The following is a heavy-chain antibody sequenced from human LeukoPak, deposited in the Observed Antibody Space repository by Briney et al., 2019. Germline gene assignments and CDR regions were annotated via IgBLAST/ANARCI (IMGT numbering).Heavy chain of an antibody. V-gene: IGHV1-8*01. J-gene: IGHJ6*03. CDR1: GYTFTSYD. CDR3: ARVRHDILTGYLYYYYYMDV. D-gene: IGHD3-9*01. CDR2: KNPNSGNT. Sequence: SVKVSCKASGYTFTSYDINGVRQATGQGVEWVGWKNPNSGNTGYAQKFQGRVTMTTNTSIRTAYLELSSLRSEHTAVYYCARVRHDILTGYLYYYYYMDVWGKGSTVSIS.